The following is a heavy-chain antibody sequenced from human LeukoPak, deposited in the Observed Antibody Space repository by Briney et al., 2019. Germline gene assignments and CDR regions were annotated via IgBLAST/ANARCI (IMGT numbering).Heavy chain of an antibody. J-gene: IGHJ4*02. V-gene: IGHV4-4*07. CDR2: IYTSGST. D-gene: IGHD6-19*01. CDR1: GGSISSYY. Sequence: SETLSLTCSVSGGSISSYYWSWIRQPAGKGLEWIGRIYTSGSTNYNPSLKSRVTMSVDTSKNQFSLKLSSVTAADTAVYYCARGFSAVAAPYYFDYWGQGTLVTVSS. CDR3: ARGFSAVAAPYYFDY.